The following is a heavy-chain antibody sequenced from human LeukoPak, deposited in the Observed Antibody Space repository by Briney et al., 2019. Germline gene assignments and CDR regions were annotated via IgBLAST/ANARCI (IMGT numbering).Heavy chain of an antibody. J-gene: IGHJ4*02. V-gene: IGHV3-11*01. CDR3: ARDYYDSSGYYFFDY. CDR2: ISSSGSTI. D-gene: IGHD3-22*01. CDR1: GFTFNNFW. Sequence: GGSLRLSCAASGFTFNNFWMSWVRQAPGKGLEWVSYISSSGSTIYYADSVKGRFTISRDNAKNSLYLQMNSLRAEDTAVYYCARDYYDSSGYYFFDYWGQGTLVTVSS.